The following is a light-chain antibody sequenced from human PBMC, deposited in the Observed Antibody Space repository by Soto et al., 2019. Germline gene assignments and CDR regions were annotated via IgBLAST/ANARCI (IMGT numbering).Light chain of an antibody. J-gene: IGKJ5*01. Sequence: DIVMTQSPGTLSLSPGERATLSCRASQSVSDEFLAWYQQKPGQAPRLVISGASTRATGIPDRFRGSGSGTDFTLTISRLEPEDFAVYYCQQYGSTPYTFGRGTRLEIK. CDR3: QQYGSTPYT. CDR1: QSVSDEF. V-gene: IGKV3-20*01. CDR2: GAS.